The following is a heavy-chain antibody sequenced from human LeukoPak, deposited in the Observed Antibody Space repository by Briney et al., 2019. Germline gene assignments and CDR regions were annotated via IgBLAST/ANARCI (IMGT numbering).Heavy chain of an antibody. CDR3: ARHSSGWLA. Sequence: SETLSLTCTVSGGSISGYYWSWIRQPPGKGLEWIGSIYYSGSTYYNPSLKSRVTISVDTSKNQFSLKLSSVTAADTAVYYCARHSSGWLAWGQGTLVTVSS. V-gene: IGHV4-39*01. CDR2: IYYSGST. J-gene: IGHJ5*02. CDR1: GGSISGYY. D-gene: IGHD6-19*01.